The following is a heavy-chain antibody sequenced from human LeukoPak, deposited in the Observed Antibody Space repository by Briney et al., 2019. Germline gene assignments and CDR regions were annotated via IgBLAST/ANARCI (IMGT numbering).Heavy chain of an antibody. CDR1: GFTFSSYS. D-gene: IGHD1-26*01. V-gene: IGHV3-20*04. Sequence: GGSLRLSCAASGFTFSSYSMNWVRQAPGKGLEWVSGINWNGGSTGYADSVKGRFTISRDNAKNSLYLQMNSLRAEDTALYYCARVNAIVGATLGLDYWGQGTLVTVSS. CDR3: ARVNAIVGATLGLDY. J-gene: IGHJ4*02. CDR2: INWNGGST.